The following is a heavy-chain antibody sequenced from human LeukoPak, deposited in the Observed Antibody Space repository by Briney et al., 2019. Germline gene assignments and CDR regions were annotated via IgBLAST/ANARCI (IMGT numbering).Heavy chain of an antibody. V-gene: IGHV4-39*01. CDR3: ARLFRGVGY. CDR2: IYYSGST. CDR1: GGSISGSDYY. Sequence: PSETLSLTCTVSGGSISGSDYYWGWIRQPPGKGLEWIGSIYYSGSTYYNSSLKSRVTISVDTSRNQFSLKLSSVTAADTALYYCARLFRGVGYWGQGTLVTVSS. J-gene: IGHJ4*02. D-gene: IGHD3-16*01.